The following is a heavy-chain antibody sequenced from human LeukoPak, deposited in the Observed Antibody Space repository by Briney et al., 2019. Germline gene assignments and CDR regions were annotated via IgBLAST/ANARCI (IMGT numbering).Heavy chain of an antibody. CDR2: ISGTGGST. CDR1: GFTFSSYA. D-gene: IGHD3-16*01. V-gene: IGHV3-23*01. Sequence: GGSLRLSCSASGFTFSSYAMSWVRQAPGKGLEWVSGISGTGGSTYYAGSVKGRFTISRDNSKNTLYVQMNSLRAEDTAVYYCAKGGRDYYYYYMDVWGKGTTVTVSS. CDR3: AKGGRDYYYYYMDV. J-gene: IGHJ6*03.